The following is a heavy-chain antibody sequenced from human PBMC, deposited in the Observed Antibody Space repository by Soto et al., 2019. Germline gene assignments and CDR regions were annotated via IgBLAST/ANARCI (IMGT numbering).Heavy chain of an antibody. CDR1: GFTFSSYA. Sequence: EVQLLESGGGLVQPGGSLRLSCAASGFTFSSYAMSWVRQAPGKGLEWVSAISGSGGSTYYADSVKGRFTISRDNSKNTLSMQMNSLRAEDTAVYYCAKDPLSGTPQGWFDPWGQGTMVTVSS. V-gene: IGHV3-23*01. CDR2: ISGSGGST. D-gene: IGHD1-26*01. CDR3: AKDPLSGTPQGWFDP. J-gene: IGHJ5*02.